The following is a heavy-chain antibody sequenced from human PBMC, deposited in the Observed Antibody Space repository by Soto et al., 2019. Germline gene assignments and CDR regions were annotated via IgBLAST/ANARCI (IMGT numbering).Heavy chain of an antibody. D-gene: IGHD6-13*01. Sequence: SQTLSLTCAISGDSVSSNSAAWNWIRQSPSRGLEWLGRTYYRSKWYNDYAVSVKSRITINPDTSKNQFSLQLNSVTPEDTAVYYCAREGSSYDSSSWSILYYFDYWGQGTLVTVSS. CDR2: TYYRSKWYN. V-gene: IGHV6-1*01. CDR3: AREGSSYDSSSWSILYYFDY. J-gene: IGHJ4*02. CDR1: GDSVSSNSAA.